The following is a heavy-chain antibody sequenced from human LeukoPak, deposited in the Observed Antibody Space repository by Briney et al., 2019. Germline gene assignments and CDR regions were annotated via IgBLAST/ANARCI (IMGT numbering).Heavy chain of an antibody. CDR3: PKASMFRGVGLNNYYFDY. V-gene: IGHV3-23*01. J-gene: IGHJ4*02. CDR1: GFTFSSYA. Sequence: GGSLRLSCAASGFTFSSYAMSWVRQAPGKGLEWVSAISGSGGSTYYADSVKGRFTISRDNSKNTLYLQMNGLGAEDTAVYYCPKASMFRGVGLNNYYFDYWGQGTLVTVSS. D-gene: IGHD3-10*01. CDR2: ISGSGGST.